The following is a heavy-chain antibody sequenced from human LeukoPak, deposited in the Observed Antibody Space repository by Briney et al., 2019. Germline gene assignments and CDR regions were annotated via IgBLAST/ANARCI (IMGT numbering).Heavy chain of an antibody. CDR3: AKDIYGGNSAGQFDY. J-gene: IGHJ4*02. V-gene: IGHV3-23*01. CDR1: GFTFSSYA. D-gene: IGHD4-23*01. Sequence: GGSLRLFCAASGFTFSSYAMSWVRQAPGKGLEWVSAISGSGASTYYADSVKGRFTISRDNSKNTLSLQMNSLRAEDTAVYHCAKDIYGGNSAGQFDYWGQGTLVTVSS. CDR2: ISGSGAST.